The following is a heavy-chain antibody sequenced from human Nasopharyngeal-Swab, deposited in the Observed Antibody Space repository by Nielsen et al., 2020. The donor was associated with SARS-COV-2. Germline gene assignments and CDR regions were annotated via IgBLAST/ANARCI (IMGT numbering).Heavy chain of an antibody. CDR2: ISDSSSYI. D-gene: IGHD4-17*01. CDR1: GFTFSSYS. J-gene: IGHJ3*02. CDR3: ERSAGYGEGAFDI. Sequence: LKRSCAASGFTFSSYSMNWVRQAPGKGLEWVSSISDSSSYIYYADSVKGRFTISRDNTKNSLYRQMNSLGAEETAVHSCERSAGYGEGAFDIWGQGTMVTVSS. V-gene: IGHV3-21*01.